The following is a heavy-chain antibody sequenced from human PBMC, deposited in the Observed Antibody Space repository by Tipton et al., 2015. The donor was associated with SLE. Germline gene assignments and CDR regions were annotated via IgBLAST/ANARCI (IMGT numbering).Heavy chain of an antibody. V-gene: IGHV1-18*01. CDR1: GYSFTSYG. D-gene: IGHD3-10*01. J-gene: IGHJ6*02. CDR2: ISAHNGHT. CDR3: AKEELRRGMDV. Sequence: QLVQSGGEVKKPGASVKVSCKASGYSFTSYGISWVRQAPGQGLEWMGWISAHNGHTYYAQNLQGRLTMTTDSTTRTVFMELRSLRFDDTAVYYCAKEELRRGMDVWGQGTTVTVSS.